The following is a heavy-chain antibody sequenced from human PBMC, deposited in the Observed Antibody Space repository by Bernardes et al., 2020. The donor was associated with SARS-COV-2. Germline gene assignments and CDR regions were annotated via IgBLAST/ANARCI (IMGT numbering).Heavy chain of an antibody. D-gene: IGHD6-13*01. CDR1: GFTFSSYS. J-gene: IGHJ6*02. CDR3: ATTGSSSWSTYYYYGMDV. CDR2: ISSSSTTI. V-gene: IGHV3-48*01. Sequence: GGSLRLSCAASGFTFSSYSMNWVRQAPGKGLEWVSYISSSSTTIYYADSVKGRFTISRDNAKNSLYLQMNSLRAEDTALYYCATTGSSSWSTYYYYGMDVWGQGTTVTVSS.